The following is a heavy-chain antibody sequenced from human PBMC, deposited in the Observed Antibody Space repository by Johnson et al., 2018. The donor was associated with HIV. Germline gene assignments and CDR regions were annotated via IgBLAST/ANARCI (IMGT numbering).Heavy chain of an antibody. CDR3: ARGEYSSGWSNTFDI. CDR2: IRYDGSNK. D-gene: IGHD6-19*01. CDR1: GFTFSSYG. Sequence: HVQLVESGGGVVQPGGSLRLSCAASGFTFSSYGMHWVRQAPGKGLEWVAFIRYDGSNKYYADSVKGRFTISRDNSKTTLYLQMNSLRAEDTAVYYCARGEYSSGWSNTFDIWGQGTMVTVSS. V-gene: IGHV3-30*02. J-gene: IGHJ3*02.